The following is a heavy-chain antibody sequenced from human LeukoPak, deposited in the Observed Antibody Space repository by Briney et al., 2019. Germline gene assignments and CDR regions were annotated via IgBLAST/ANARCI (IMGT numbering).Heavy chain of an antibody. CDR2: IYYSGST. D-gene: IGHD6-13*01. J-gene: IGHJ6*02. V-gene: IGHV4-31*03. CDR1: GGSISSGGYY. CDR3: ARVPTSAAGYYYYGMDV. Sequence: SETLSLTCTVSGGSISSGGYYWSWIRQHPGKGLEWIGYIYYSGSTYYNPSLKSRVTISVDRSKNQFSLKLSSVTAADTAVYYCARVPTSAAGYYYYGMDVWGQGTTVTVSS.